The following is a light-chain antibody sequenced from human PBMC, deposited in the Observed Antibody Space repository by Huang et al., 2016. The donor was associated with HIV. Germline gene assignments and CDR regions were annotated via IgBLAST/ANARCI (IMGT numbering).Light chain of an antibody. CDR3: QHYNKWPLT. CDR2: AAS. V-gene: IGKV3-15*01. J-gene: IGKJ4*01. CDR1: QSVSNN. Sequence: EIVMTQSPATLSVSPGERATLSCRASQSVSNNLAWFQQRTGQAPSLLIYAASTRATGIPARFSGGGSGTDFTLTISSLQSEDFAVYYCQHYNKWPLTFGGGTKVEIK.